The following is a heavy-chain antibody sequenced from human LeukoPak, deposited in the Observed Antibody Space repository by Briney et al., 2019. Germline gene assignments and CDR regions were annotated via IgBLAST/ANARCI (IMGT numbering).Heavy chain of an antibody. Sequence: PGGSLGLSCVASGFIFSKYWMTWVRQAPGKGLEWVANIRRDGSVIHYLDSVKGRFTISRDNAKNSLYLQMDSLRAEDTAVYYCAKDRAAAALTWGQGTLVTVSS. D-gene: IGHD6-13*01. CDR2: IRRDGSVI. J-gene: IGHJ5*02. CDR1: GFIFSKYW. CDR3: AKDRAAAALT. V-gene: IGHV3-7*03.